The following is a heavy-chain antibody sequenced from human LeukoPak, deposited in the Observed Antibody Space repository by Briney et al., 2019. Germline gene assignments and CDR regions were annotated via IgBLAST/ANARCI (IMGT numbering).Heavy chain of an antibody. D-gene: IGHD2-2*01. CDR3: ARDPTQYCSSTSCPGGDYFDY. J-gene: IGHJ4*02. CDR1: GFTVSSNE. Sequence: PGGSLRLSCAASGFTVSSNEMSWVRQAPGKGLEWVSFISGGSTYYADSRKGRFTISRDNSKNTLHLQMNSLRAGDTAVYYCARDPTQYCSSTSCPGGDYFDYWGQGTLVTVSS. V-gene: IGHV3-38-3*01. CDR2: ISGGST.